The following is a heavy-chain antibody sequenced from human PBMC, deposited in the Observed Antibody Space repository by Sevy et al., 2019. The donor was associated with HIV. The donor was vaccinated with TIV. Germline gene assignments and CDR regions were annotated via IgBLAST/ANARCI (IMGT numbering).Heavy chain of an antibody. CDR1: GFNFSIYG. CDR2: IWYDGTNK. J-gene: IGHJ4*02. V-gene: IGHV3-33*01. D-gene: IGHD4-17*01. Sequence: GGSLRLSCAASGFNFSIYGMHWVRQAPGKGLEWVALIWYDGTNKYYRDSVKGRFTISRDNSKNTLFLQMNSRRAEDTALYYCVRGRDYGNFDFWGQGTLVTVSS. CDR3: VRGRDYGNFDF.